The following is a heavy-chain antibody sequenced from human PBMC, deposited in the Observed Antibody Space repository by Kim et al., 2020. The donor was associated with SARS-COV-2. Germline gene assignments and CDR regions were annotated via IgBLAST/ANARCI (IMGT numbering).Heavy chain of an antibody. CDR3: ARQKGAAAHYYYGMDV. V-gene: IGHV1-69*13. CDR2: IIPIFGTA. CDR1: GGTFSSYA. Sequence: SVKVSCKASGGTFSSYAISWVRQAPGQGLEWMGGIIPIFGTANYAQKFQGRVTITADESTSTAYMELSSLRSEDTAVYYCARQKGAAAHYYYGMDVWGQGTTVTVSS. J-gene: IGHJ6*02. D-gene: IGHD6-13*01.